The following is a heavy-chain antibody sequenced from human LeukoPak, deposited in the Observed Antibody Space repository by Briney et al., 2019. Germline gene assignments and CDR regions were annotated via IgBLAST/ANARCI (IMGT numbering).Heavy chain of an antibody. CDR3: AREDDPIVSFQH. J-gene: IGHJ1*01. CDR1: GFTFSSYS. D-gene: IGHD3-16*02. V-gene: IGHV3-21*01. CDR2: ISSSSSYI. Sequence: GGSLRLSCAASGFTFSSYSMNRVRQAPGKGLEWVSSISSSSSYIYYAESVKGRFTISRDNAKNSLYLQMNSLGAEDTAVYYCAREDDPIVSFQHWGQGTLVTVSS.